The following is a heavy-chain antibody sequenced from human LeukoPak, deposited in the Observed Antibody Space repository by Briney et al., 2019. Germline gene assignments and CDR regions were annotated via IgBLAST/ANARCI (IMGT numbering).Heavy chain of an antibody. CDR2: FDPGNGEI. CDR3: AAGGLYDLLPY. J-gene: IGHJ4*02. V-gene: IGHV1-24*01. CDR1: GHTLSDLT. Sequence: GASVKVSCKVSGHTLSDLTMHWVRQAPGKGLEWMGGFDPGNGEIIYAQKFQGRDTMTEDASTDTAYMELSSLKSEDTAVYYCAAGGLYDLLPYWGQGTLVTVSS. D-gene: IGHD3-3*01.